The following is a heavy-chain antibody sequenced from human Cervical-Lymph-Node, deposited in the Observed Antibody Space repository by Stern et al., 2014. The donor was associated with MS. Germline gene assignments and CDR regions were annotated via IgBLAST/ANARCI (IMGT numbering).Heavy chain of an antibody. D-gene: IGHD6-6*01. V-gene: IGHV4-34*01. J-gene: IGHJ5*02. CDR3: ARTWIAVRNTKWFDP. CDR1: GGSFDAFY. CDR2: SSHGEYT. Sequence: QVQLQQWGAGLLKPSDTLSLTCAAYGGSFDAFYWSWIRQPPGKGLEWIGESSHGEYTNYNLSLKSRVTIAVDTAKNQISLKMSSVTAADTAVYYCARTWIAVRNTKWFDPWGQGTLVTVSS.